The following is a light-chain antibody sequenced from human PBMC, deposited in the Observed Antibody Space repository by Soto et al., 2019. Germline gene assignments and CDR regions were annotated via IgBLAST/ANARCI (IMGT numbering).Light chain of an antibody. CDR3: QQYNKWPLS. Sequence: EIVMTQSPATLSVSPGERATLSCWASQSVSSSLAWYQQKPGQAPRLLIYGASTRATGIPARFSGSGSGTVITFNISSLQSEDLAVYFCQQYNKWPLSFGGGTKVEI. V-gene: IGKV3-15*01. CDR2: GAS. CDR1: QSVSSS. J-gene: IGKJ4*01.